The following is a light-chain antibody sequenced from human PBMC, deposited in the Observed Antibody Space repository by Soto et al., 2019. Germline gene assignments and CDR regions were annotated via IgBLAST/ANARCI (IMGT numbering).Light chain of an antibody. V-gene: IGLV7-46*01. J-gene: IGLJ2*01. CDR3: LLFYSGPGV. CDR2: HTS. Sequence: QAVVTQEPSLTVSPGETVTLTCGSSTGAVTSGHYSYWFQQKPGQAPRTLIYHTSNKHSWTPARFSGSLFGGKAALTLSGAQPEDEAEYYCLLFYSGPGVFGGGPPLTVL. CDR1: TGAVTSGHY.